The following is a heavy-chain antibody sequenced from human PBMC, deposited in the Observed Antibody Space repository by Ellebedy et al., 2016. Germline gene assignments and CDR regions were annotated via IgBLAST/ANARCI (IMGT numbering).Heavy chain of an antibody. D-gene: IGHD5-18*01. CDR3: ANSGYSYAWGH. J-gene: IGHJ4*02. CDR1: GFTVSSSY. V-gene: IGHV3-53*01. CDR2: TSPGGTM. Sequence: GESLKISCAASGFTVSSSYVSWVRQAPGKGLEWVSMTSPGGTMHYADYVKGRFTISRDNSKNTLYLQMNSLTADDTAVYFCANSGYSYAWGHWGQGTLVTVSS.